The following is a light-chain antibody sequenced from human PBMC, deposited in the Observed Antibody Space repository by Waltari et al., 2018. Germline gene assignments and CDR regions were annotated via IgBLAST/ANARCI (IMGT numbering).Light chain of an antibody. V-gene: IGLV3-19*01. CDR2: GKN. Sequence: SSELTQDPAVSVALGQTGRITCQGDSLRRYYASSYQQKPGQAPLLVLYGKNNRPSGIPDRFSGSSSGNTASLTITGAQAEDEADYYCNSRDSSGNHEVFGGGTKLTVL. J-gene: IGLJ2*01. CDR3: NSRDSSGNHEV. CDR1: SLRRYY.